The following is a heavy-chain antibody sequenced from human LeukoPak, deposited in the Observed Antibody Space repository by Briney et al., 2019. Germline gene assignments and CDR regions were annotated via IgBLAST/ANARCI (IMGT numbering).Heavy chain of an antibody. Sequence: GRSLRLSCAASGFTFSSCGMHWVRQAPGKGLEWVAVIWYDGSNKYYADSVKGRFTISRDNSKNTLCLQMNSLRAEDTAVYYCARDGYCSSTSCYTEKYYYYYGMDVWGQGTTVTVSS. CDR3: ARDGYCSSTSCYTEKYYYYYGMDV. CDR2: IWYDGSNK. V-gene: IGHV3-33*01. J-gene: IGHJ6*02. CDR1: GFTFSSCG. D-gene: IGHD2-2*02.